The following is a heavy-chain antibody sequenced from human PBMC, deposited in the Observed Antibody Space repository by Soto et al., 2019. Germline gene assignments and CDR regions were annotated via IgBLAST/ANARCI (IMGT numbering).Heavy chain of an antibody. Sequence: QTLSLTCAISGGSVSSNRAAWRWIRQSPARGLEWLGWTYYRSEWYNDYAVSVKSRITVNPDTSKNQFSLPLNSVTPEDTAVYYCARAWGFSSGWYGSLSYWGQGTMVTVSS. J-gene: IGHJ4*02. CDR1: GGSVSSNRAA. V-gene: IGHV6-1*01. D-gene: IGHD6-19*01. CDR2: TYYRSEWYN. CDR3: ARAWGFSSGWYGSLSY.